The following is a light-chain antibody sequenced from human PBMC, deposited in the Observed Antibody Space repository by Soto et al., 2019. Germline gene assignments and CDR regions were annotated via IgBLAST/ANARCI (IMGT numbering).Light chain of an antibody. J-gene: IGKJ1*01. CDR3: QQYYGTPRM. V-gene: IGKV4-1*01. Sequence: DILMTQSPDALAVALGERATINCRSSLSILYSSNNKNYLAWYKQKPVQPPKLLISWASARESGVPDRFSGSGSGTHFTLTISSLQAEDVAVYYCQQYYGTPRMFGQGTKVELK. CDR1: LSILYSSNNKNY. CDR2: WAS.